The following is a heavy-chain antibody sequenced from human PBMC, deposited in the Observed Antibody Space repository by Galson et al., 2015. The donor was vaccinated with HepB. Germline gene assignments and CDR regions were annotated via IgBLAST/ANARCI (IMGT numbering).Heavy chain of an antibody. CDR3: ARVSSSGWYYFDY. Sequence: SLRLSCAASGFTFSSYWMSWVRQAPGKGLEWVANIKQDGSEKYYVDSVKGRFTISRDNAKNSLYLQMNSLRAEDTAVYYCARVSSSGWYYFDYWGQGTLVTVSS. J-gene: IGHJ4*02. D-gene: IGHD6-19*01. CDR2: IKQDGSEK. V-gene: IGHV3-7*03. CDR1: GFTFSSYW.